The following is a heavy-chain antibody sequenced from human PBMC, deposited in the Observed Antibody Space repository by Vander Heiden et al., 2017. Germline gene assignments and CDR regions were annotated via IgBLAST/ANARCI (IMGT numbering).Heavy chain of an antibody. CDR3: ARALGGRSWYFDY. CDR1: GLSVSSNY. D-gene: IGHD1-26*01. V-gene: IGHV3-53*01. Sequence: EVQLVESGGGWIQPGGSLRLSCVASGLSVSSNYMSWVRQAPGKGLEWVSIIYSGGSTYYADSVKGRFTVSRDYSKNTLYLHMNSLRAEDTALYFCARALGGRSWYFDYWGQGTLVTVSS. J-gene: IGHJ4*02. CDR2: IYSGGST.